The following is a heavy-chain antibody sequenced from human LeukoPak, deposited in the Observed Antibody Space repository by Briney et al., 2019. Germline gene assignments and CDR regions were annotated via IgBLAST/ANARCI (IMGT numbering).Heavy chain of an antibody. J-gene: IGHJ4*02. CDR3: ARITLNCGGGCWDGETLEDY. CDR2: ISYDGSNK. D-gene: IGHD2-21*02. Sequence: GGSLRLSCAASGFTFSSSAMHWVRQAPGKGLEWVAVISYDGSNKYYADSVKGRFTISRDNSKNTLYLQMNSLRAEDTAVYYCARITLNCGGGCWDGETLEDYWGQGTLVTVSS. CDR1: GFTFSSSA. V-gene: IGHV3-30-3*01.